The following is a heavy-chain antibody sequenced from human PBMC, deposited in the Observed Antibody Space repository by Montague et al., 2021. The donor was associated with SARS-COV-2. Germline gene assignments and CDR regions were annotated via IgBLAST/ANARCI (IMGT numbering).Heavy chain of an antibody. J-gene: IGHJ4*02. Sequence: SETLSLTCSVSGDSTRSYYWSWIRQPPGKGLEWIGYIYHGGSTNFNPRGTTNYNPSLQSRATISGDTSKNQFSLKLTSVTAADTAVYYCARTRGDGFSDHWGQGTLVTVSS. CDR3: ARTRGDGFSDH. CDR1: GDSTRSYY. D-gene: IGHD5-24*01. V-gene: IGHV4-59*01. CDR2: IYHGGSTNFNPRGTT.